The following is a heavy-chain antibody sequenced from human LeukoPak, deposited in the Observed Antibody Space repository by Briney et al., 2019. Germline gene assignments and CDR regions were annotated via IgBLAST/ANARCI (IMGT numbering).Heavy chain of an antibody. Sequence: PGGSLRLSCAASGFTFSSYGMHWVRQAPGKGLEWVAFIRYDGSNKYYADSVKGRFTISRDNAKNSLYLQMNSLRAEDTAVYYCAREVSGSGSPRFDYWGQGTLVTVSS. CDR2: IRYDGSNK. CDR1: GFTFSSYG. CDR3: AREVSGSGSPRFDY. V-gene: IGHV3-30*02. D-gene: IGHD3-10*01. J-gene: IGHJ4*02.